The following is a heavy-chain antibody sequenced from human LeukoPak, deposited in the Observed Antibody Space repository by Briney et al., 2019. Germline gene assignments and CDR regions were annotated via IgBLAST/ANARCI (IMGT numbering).Heavy chain of an antibody. CDR2: IIPIFGTA. V-gene: IGHV1-69*06. CDR1: GGTFSSYA. Sequence: SVKVSCKASGGTFSSYAISWVRQAPGQGLEWMGGIIPIFGTANYAQKFQGRVTITADKSTSTAYMELSSLRSEDTAVYYCATAVLDYGDPLFDYWGQGTLVTVSS. J-gene: IGHJ4*02. CDR3: ATAVLDYGDPLFDY. D-gene: IGHD4-17*01.